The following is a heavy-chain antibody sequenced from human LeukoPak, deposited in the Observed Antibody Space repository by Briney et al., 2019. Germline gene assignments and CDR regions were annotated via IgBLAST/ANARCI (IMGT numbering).Heavy chain of an antibody. J-gene: IGHJ4*02. D-gene: IGHD3-22*01. CDR3: ARRNYYYDSSGYYYDY. Sequence: GESLKISCKGSGYSFTSYWIGWVRQMPGKGLEWMGIIYPGDSDTRYSPSFQGQVTISADKSISTAYLQWSILKASDTAMYYCARRNYYYDSSGYYYDYWGQGTLVTVSS. V-gene: IGHV5-51*01. CDR1: GYSFTSYW. CDR2: IYPGDSDT.